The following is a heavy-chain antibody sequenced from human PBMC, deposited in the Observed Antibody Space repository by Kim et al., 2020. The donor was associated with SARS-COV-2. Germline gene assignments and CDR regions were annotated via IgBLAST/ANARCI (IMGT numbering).Heavy chain of an antibody. CDR2: INPNSGGT. J-gene: IGHJ4*02. V-gene: IGHV1-2*06. CDR3: AVIPELKVEMATTIDY. CDR1: GYTFTGYY. Sequence: ASVKVSCKASGYTFTGYYMHWVRQAPGQGLEWMGRINPNSGGTNYAQKFQGRVTMTRDTSISTAYMELSRLRSDDTAVYYCAVIPELKVEMATTIDYWGQGTLVTVSS. D-gene: IGHD1-1*01.